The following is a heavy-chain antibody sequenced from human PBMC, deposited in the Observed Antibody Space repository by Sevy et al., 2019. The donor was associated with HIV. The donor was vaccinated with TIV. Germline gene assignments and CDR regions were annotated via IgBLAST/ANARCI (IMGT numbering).Heavy chain of an antibody. J-gene: IGHJ4*02. Sequence: SETLSLTCTVSGVSISPYYWAWIQQPPGKGLECIGFSGNTNYNPSLKTRVTTSVDTSKNQFSLKLSSVTAADTAIYYCARGGPNQQQLEYFDYWGQGTLVTVSS. D-gene: IGHD6-13*01. V-gene: IGHV4-59*01. CDR1: GVSISPYY. CDR3: ARGGPNQQQLEYFDY. CDR2: SGNT.